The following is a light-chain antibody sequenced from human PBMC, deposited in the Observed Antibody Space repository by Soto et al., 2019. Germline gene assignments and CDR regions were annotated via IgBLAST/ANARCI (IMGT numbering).Light chain of an antibody. CDR2: EDN. CDR3: QSYDSSNVV. CDR1: SGNIATNY. J-gene: IGLJ2*01. V-gene: IGLV6-57*01. Sequence: NFMLTQPHSVSESPGKTVTISCTRSSGNIATNYVQWYQQRPGSSPTTVIYEDNQRPSGVPDRFSGSIDSSSNSASLTISRLKTEDEADYYCQSYDSSNVVFGGGTKLTVL.